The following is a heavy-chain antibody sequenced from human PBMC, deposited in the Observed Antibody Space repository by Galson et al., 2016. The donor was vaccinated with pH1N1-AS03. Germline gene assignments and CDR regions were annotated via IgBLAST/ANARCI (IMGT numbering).Heavy chain of an antibody. CDR1: GFTFSDFD. CDR3: ARDPHGLDV. V-gene: IGHV3-13*01. J-gene: IGHJ6*02. CDR2: IGSAGDT. Sequence: SLRLSCAASGFTFSDFDMHWVRQVSRKGLEWVSGIGSAGDTYYAASVKGRFTISRESAKNSLYLQMSSVTAGDTAVYYCARDPHGLDVWGQGTAVTVSS.